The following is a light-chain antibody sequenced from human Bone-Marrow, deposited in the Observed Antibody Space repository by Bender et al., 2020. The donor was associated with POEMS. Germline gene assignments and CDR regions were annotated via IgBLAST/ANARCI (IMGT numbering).Light chain of an antibody. CDR2: EGN. V-gene: IGLV2-14*02. J-gene: IGLJ1*01. CDR1: SSDVGNYNL. CDR3: SSYGRSTTL. Sequence: QSALTQPASVSGSPGQSITISCTGTSSDVGNYNLVSWYQQYPGKAPKVMIYEGNKRPSGVSNRFSGSKSGNTASLTISGLQAEDEADYFCSSYGRSTTLFGTGTSVTVL.